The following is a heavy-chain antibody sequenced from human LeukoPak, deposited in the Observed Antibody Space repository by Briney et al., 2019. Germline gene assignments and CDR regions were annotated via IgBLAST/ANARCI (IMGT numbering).Heavy chain of an antibody. Sequence: SVKVSCKASGGTFSSYAISWVRQAPGQGLEWMGGIIPIFGTANYAQKFQGRVTITADESTSTAYMELSSLRSEDTAVYYCAREGWDYYGSGSPPPLGYWGQGTLVTVSS. J-gene: IGHJ4*02. CDR1: GGTFSSYA. D-gene: IGHD3-10*01. CDR2: IIPIFGTA. CDR3: AREGWDYYGSGSPPPLGY. V-gene: IGHV1-69*13.